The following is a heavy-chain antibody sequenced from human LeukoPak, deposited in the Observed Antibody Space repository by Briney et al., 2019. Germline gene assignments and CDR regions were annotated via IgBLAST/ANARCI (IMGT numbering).Heavy chain of an antibody. CDR2: ISYDGSNK. Sequence: GGSLRLSCAASGFTFSSYAMHWVRQAPGKGLEWVVVISYDGSNKYYADSVKGRFTISRDNSKNTLYLQMNSLRAEDTAVYYCARDSGYYYDSSGALLNPYYGMDVWGQGTTVTVSS. V-gene: IGHV3-30-3*01. CDR3: ARDSGYYYDSSGALLNPYYGMDV. J-gene: IGHJ6*02. CDR1: GFTFSSYA. D-gene: IGHD3-22*01.